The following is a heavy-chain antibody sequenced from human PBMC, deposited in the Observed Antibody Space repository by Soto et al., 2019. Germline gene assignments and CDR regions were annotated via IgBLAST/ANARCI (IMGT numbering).Heavy chain of an antibody. Sequence: PSETLSLTCAVYGGSFSGYYCSWIRQPPWKGLEWIGEINHSGITNYNPSLKSRVTISVETSKNQFSLNLSSVTAADTAVYYCARGRSIADRQYVYWGQGTLVTVYS. V-gene: IGHV4-34*01. CDR3: ARGRSIADRQYVY. CDR2: INHSGIT. J-gene: IGHJ4*02. CDR1: GGSFSGYY. D-gene: IGHD6-6*01.